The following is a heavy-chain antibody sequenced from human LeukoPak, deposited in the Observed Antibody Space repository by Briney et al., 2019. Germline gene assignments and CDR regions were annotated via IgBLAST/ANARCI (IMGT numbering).Heavy chain of an antibody. V-gene: IGHV4-4*02. Sequence: SETLSLTCAVSGGSIGSSNWRSWVRQPPGKGLEWIGEIYHSGSTNYNPSLKSRVTISVDKSKNQFSLKLTSVTAADTAVYYCARDHCSTISCYKEKWFDPWGQGTLVTVSS. J-gene: IGHJ5*02. CDR2: IYHSGST. CDR3: ARDHCSTISCYKEKWFDP. CDR1: GGSIGSSNW. D-gene: IGHD2-2*02.